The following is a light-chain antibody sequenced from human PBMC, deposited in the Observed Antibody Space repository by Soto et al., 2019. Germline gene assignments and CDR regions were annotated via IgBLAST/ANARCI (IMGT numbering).Light chain of an antibody. J-gene: IGKJ1*01. V-gene: IGKV1-39*01. Sequence: DIQMTQSPSSLSASVGDRVTIACRASQSISSYLNWYQQKPGKAPKLLIYAASSLQSAVPSRFSGSGSGTEFTHTISRLQPEDFATYYCQQSYSTPRTFGQGTKVEIK. CDR3: QQSYSTPRT. CDR1: QSISSY. CDR2: AAS.